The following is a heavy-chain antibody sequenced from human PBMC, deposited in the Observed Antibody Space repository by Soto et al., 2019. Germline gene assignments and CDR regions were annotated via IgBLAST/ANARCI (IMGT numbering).Heavy chain of an antibody. Sequence: SVKVSCKASGGTFSSYTISWVRQAPGQGLEWMGRIIPILGIANYAQKFQGRVTITADKSTSTAYMELRSLRSDDTAVYYCASSYDFWSGYYGGISRDAFDIWGQGTMVT. CDR1: GGTFSSYT. CDR2: IIPILGIA. CDR3: ASSYDFWSGYYGGISRDAFDI. V-gene: IGHV1-69*02. J-gene: IGHJ3*02. D-gene: IGHD3-3*01.